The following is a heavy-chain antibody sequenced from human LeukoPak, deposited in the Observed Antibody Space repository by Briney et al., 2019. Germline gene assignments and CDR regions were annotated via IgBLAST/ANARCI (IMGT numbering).Heavy chain of an antibody. CDR2: ISANGGET. Sequence: GGSLRLSCAASGFTFAIHAMTWVRQAPGKGLEWVSGISANGGETHYADSVKGRFTISRDNSKNTLYLQINNPRVEDTAVYYCAKRYYDFPLDYWGQGTLVTVSS. CDR1: GFTFAIHA. V-gene: IGHV3-23*01. D-gene: IGHD3-3*01. J-gene: IGHJ4*02. CDR3: AKRYYDFPLDY.